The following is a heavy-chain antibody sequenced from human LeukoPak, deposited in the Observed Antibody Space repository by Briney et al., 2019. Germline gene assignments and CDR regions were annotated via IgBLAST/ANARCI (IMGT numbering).Heavy chain of an antibody. V-gene: IGHV7-4-1*02. Sequence: GASVKVSCKASGYTFTSYAMNWVRQAPGQWLEWMGWINTNTGNPTYAQGFTGRFVFSLDTSVSTAYLQISSLKAEDTAVYYCARDSRQAVAGEPDYWGQGTLVTVSS. CDR3: ARDSRQAVAGEPDY. CDR2: INTNTGNP. J-gene: IGHJ4*02. D-gene: IGHD6-19*01. CDR1: GYTFTSYA.